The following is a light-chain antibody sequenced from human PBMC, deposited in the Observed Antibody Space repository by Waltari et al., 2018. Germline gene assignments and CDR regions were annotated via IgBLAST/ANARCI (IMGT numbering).Light chain of an antibody. J-gene: IGLJ2*01. CDR2: RNN. Sequence: QSVLTQPPSASGTPGQRVTIPCSARSANLGNTYVSWFQQLPGTTPKLLIYRNNQRPSGVPDRFSGSKSGTSASLVISGLRSEDEADYYCTTWDDSLSVHVVFGGGTKLTVL. CDR1: SANLGNTY. V-gene: IGLV1-47*01. CDR3: TTWDDSLSVHVV.